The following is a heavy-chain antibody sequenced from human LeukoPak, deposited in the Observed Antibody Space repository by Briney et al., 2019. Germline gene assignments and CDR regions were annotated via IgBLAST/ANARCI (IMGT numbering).Heavy chain of an antibody. V-gene: IGHV1-18*01. D-gene: IGHD4-11*01. CDR3: ARVGLQYPLYYYYMDV. CDR2: ISAYNGNT. J-gene: IGHJ6*03. Sequence: ASVKVSCKASGYTFTSYGISWVRQAPGQGLEWMGWISAYNGNTNYAQKLQGRVTMTTDTSTSTAYMELRSLRSDDTAVYYCARVGLQYPLYYYYMDVWGKGTTVTVSS. CDR1: GYTFTSYG.